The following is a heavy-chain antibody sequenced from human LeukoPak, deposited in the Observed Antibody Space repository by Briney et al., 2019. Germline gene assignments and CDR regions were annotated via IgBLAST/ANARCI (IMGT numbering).Heavy chain of an antibody. CDR2: IYHSGMT. Sequence: SETLSLTCAVSGGSISSPNWWSWVRQPPGKGLEWIGEIYHSGMTNYKTSLKSRVTISVDTSKNQFSLKLSSVTAADTAVYYCGGATAGYDYYYYMDVWGKGTTVTISS. CDR3: GGATAGYDYYYYMDV. D-gene: IGHD1-26*01. CDR1: GGSISSPNW. V-gene: IGHV4-4*02. J-gene: IGHJ6*03.